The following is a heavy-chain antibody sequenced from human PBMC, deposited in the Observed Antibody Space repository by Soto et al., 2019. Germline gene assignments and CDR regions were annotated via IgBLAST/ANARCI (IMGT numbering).Heavy chain of an antibody. CDR1: GFTFSSYG. V-gene: IGHV3-33*01. CDR2: IWYDGSNK. J-gene: IGHJ4*02. CDR3: ARGLAEAAGTIAFGY. Sequence: QVQLVESGGGVVQPGRSLRLSCAASGFTFSSYGMHWVRQAPGKGLEWVAVIWYDGSNKYYADSVKGRFTISRDNSKNTLYLKMNSLRAEDTAVYYCARGLAEAAGTIAFGYWGQGTLVTVSS. D-gene: IGHD6-13*01.